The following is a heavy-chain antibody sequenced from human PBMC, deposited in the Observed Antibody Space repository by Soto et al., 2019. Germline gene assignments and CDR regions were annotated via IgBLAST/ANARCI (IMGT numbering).Heavy chain of an antibody. D-gene: IGHD3-22*01. V-gene: IGHV4-30-2*01. Sequence: PSETLSLTCTVSGGSISSGGYSWSWIRQPPGKGLEWIGYIYHSGSTYYNPSLKSRVTISVDRSKNQFSLKLSSVTAADTAAYYCARVVGSGYYPYYFDYWGQGTLVTVSS. CDR3: ARVVGSGYYPYYFDY. CDR1: GGSISSGGYS. J-gene: IGHJ4*02. CDR2: IYHSGST.